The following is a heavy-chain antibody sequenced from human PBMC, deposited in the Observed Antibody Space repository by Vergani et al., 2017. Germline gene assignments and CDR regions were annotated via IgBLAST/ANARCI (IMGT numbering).Heavy chain of an antibody. D-gene: IGHD1-26*01. V-gene: IGHV5-51*01. J-gene: IGHJ4*02. CDR1: GYSFTSYW. Sequence: EVQLVQSGAEVKKPGESLKISCKGSGYSFTSYWIGWVRQMPGKGLEWMGIIYPDDSDTRYSPSFQGQVTISADKSISTAYLQWSSLKASDTAMYYCALGLRGGSGSYPLYSGSFFDYWGQGTLVTVSS. CDR2: IYPDDSDT. CDR3: ALGLRGGSGSYPLYSGSFFDY.